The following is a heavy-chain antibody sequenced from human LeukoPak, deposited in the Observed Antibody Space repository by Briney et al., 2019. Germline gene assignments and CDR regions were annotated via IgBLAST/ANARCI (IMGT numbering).Heavy chain of an antibody. CDR3: ARDLGYGDPFDY. CDR1: SGSISSNY. D-gene: IGHD4-17*01. Sequence: SETLSLTCTVSSGSISSNYWNWIRQPPWKGLEWIGYIYYSGSTNYNPSLKSRVTISVDTSKNQFSLKLSSVTAADTAVYFCARDLGYGDPFDYWGQGTLVTVS. CDR2: IYYSGST. J-gene: IGHJ4*02. V-gene: IGHV4-59*01.